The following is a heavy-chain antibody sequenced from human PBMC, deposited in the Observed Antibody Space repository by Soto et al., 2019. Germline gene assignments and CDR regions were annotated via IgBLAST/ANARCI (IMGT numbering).Heavy chain of an antibody. CDR3: AILWLANGGIDY. V-gene: IGHV3-23*01. CDR2: ISGSGGST. Sequence: PGGSLRLSCAASGFTFSSYAMSWVRQAPGKGLEWVSAISGSGGSTYYADSVKGRFTISRDNSKNTLYLQMNSLRAEDTAVYYCAILWLANGGIDYWGQGTLVTVSS. J-gene: IGHJ4*02. D-gene: IGHD6-19*01. CDR1: GFTFSSYA.